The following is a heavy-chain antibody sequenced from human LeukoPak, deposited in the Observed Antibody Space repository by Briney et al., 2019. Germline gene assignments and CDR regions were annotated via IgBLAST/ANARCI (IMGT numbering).Heavy chain of an antibody. CDR3: ARGGVTMVRGVIKNRFFDY. CDR2: IYTSGST. V-gene: IGHV4-4*07. Sequence: SETLSLTCTVSGGSISSYYWSWIRQPAGKGLEWIGRIYTSGSTNYNPSLKSRVTMSVDTSKNQFSLKLSSVTAADTAVYYCARGGVTMVRGVIKNRFFDYWGQGTLVTASS. CDR1: GGSISSYY. J-gene: IGHJ4*02. D-gene: IGHD3-10*01.